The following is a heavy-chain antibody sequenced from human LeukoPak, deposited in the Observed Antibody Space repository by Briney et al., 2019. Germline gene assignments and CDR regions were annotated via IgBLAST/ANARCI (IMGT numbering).Heavy chain of an antibody. CDR3: ARAPGYYDSSGYPEYFQH. Sequence: VTRAVSAGTFYNNAITWVRQPPVPALDFMCGIITISGTANYAQKFQGRFTITADESTSTAYMELSSLGSEDTAVYYCARAPGYYDSSGYPEYFQHWGQGTLVTVSS. D-gene: IGHD3-22*01. CDR1: AGTFYNNA. CDR2: IITISGTA. V-gene: IGHV1-69*01. J-gene: IGHJ1*01.